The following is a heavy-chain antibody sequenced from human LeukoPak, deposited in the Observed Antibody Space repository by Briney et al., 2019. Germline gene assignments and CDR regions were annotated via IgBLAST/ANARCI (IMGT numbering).Heavy chain of an antibody. CDR3: ARPYSSSWYRAFDI. CDR2: IRSKAYGGTT. V-gene: IGHV3-49*04. J-gene: IGHJ3*02. CDR1: GFTFGDYA. D-gene: IGHD6-13*01. Sequence: QPGRSLRLSCTASGFTFGDYAMSWVRQAPGKGLEWVGFIRSKAYGGTTEYAASVKGRFTISRDDSKSIAYLQMNSLRAEDTAVYYCARPYSSSWYRAFDIWGQGTMVTVSS.